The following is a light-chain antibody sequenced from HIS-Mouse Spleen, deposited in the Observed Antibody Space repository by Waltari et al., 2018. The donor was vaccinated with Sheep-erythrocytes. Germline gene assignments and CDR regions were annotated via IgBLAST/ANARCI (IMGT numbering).Light chain of an antibody. CDR1: SSDVGGYNH. CDR2: DVS. Sequence: QSALTQPRSVSGSPGQSVTISCTGPSSDVGGYNHVPWYQQHPGKAPKLMIYDVSKRPSGVPDRFSGSKSGNTASLTISGLQAEDEADYYCCSYAGSYNHVFATGTKVTVL. V-gene: IGLV2-11*01. CDR3: CSYAGSYNHV. J-gene: IGLJ1*01.